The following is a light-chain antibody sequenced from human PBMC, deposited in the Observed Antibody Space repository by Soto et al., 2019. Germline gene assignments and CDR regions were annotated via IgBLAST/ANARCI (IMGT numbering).Light chain of an antibody. CDR1: QSVSGC. CDR2: DAS. Sequence: EIVLTQSPATLSLSPGERATLSCRASQSVSGCLAWYQQKPGQAPRLLIYDASNRATGIPARFSGSGSGTGFPPTLSSLGAEKFAVYYCQQRCNWPPVTFGGGTKVEIK. J-gene: IGKJ4*01. V-gene: IGKV3-11*01. CDR3: QQRCNWPPVT.